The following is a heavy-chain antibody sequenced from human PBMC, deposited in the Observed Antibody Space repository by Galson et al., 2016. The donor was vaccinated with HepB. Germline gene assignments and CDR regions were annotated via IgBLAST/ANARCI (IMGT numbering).Heavy chain of an antibody. CDR3: AKAAGLPSTLAQRYFDH. J-gene: IGHJ4*02. D-gene: IGHD2-15*01. CDR1: GFTFTNYG. V-gene: IGHV3-30*18. Sequence: SLRLSCAAAGFTFTNYGMHWVRQAPGRGLEWVAVIAFDGSNEEYTDSVKGRFTISRDDSKNTLYLQMNSLRTEDTAMYYCAKAAGLPSTLAQRYFDHWGQGTLVTVSS. CDR2: IAFDGSNE.